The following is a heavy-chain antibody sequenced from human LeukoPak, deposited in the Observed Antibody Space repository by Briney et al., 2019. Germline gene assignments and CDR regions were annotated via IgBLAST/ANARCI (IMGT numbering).Heavy chain of an antibody. CDR3: ARHRCASTSCSVDY. Sequence: GGSLGLSCAASGFTFDDYAMTWVRQAPGKGLEWVSIINWNGDSTGYAESVRGRFTISRDNAKNSLYLHMNSLRAEDTALYHCARHRCASTSCSVDYWGQGTLVTVSS. CDR1: GFTFDDYA. CDR2: INWNGDST. V-gene: IGHV3-20*01. D-gene: IGHD2-2*01. J-gene: IGHJ4*02.